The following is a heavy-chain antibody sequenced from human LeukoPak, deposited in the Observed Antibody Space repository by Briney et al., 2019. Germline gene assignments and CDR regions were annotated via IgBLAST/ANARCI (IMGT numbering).Heavy chain of an antibody. CDR1: GFTVSTNY. J-gene: IGHJ4*02. CDR2: ISWNSGSI. D-gene: IGHD3-10*01. Sequence: GGSLRLSCAASGFTVSTNYMSWVRQAPGKGLEWVSGISWNSGSIGYADSVKGRFTISRDNAKNSLYLQMNSLRAEDTALYYCAKESQITMVRGGSFDYWGQGTLVTVSS. V-gene: IGHV3-9*01. CDR3: AKESQITMVRGGSFDY.